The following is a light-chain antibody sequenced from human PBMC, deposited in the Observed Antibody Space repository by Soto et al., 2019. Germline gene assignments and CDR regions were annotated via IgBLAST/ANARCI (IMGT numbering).Light chain of an antibody. Sequence: EIVLTQSPATLSLSPGERATLSCRASQSVGSYLAWYQQKPGQAPRLLIYDASNRATGIPARFSGSGSGTDFTLTISSLEAVDFAVYYCQQRSNWPPFGQGTRLEIK. CDR3: QQRSNWPP. V-gene: IGKV3-11*01. CDR2: DAS. J-gene: IGKJ5*01. CDR1: QSVGSY.